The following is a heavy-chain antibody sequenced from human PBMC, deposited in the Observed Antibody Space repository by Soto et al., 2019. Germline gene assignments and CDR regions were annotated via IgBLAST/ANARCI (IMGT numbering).Heavy chain of an antibody. Sequence: EVQLLESGGGLVQPGGSLRLSCSASGFSVSTYAMNWVRQAPGKGLEWVSVITGSANTTYYADSVKGRFTISRDNSKNTLYLQMNSLRADDTAVYYCVKGRNDFDYWGQGTLVTVSA. CDR3: VKGRNDFDY. V-gene: IGHV3-23*01. CDR2: ITGSANTT. J-gene: IGHJ4*02. CDR1: GFSVSTYA. D-gene: IGHD4-4*01.